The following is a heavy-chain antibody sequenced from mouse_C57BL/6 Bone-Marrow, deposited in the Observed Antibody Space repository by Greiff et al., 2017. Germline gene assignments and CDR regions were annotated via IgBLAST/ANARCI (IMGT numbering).Heavy chain of an antibody. V-gene: IGHV1-55*01. D-gene: IGHD1-1*01. J-gene: IGHJ2*01. Sequence: QVQLQQPGAELVKPGASVKMSCKASGYTFTSYWITWVKQRPGQGLEWIGDIYPGSGSTNYNEKFKSKATLTVDTSSSTAYMQLSSQTSEDAAVYYCARREFTTVVASQYCFDYGGQGTTLTVSS. CDR2: IYPGSGST. CDR3: ARREFTTVVASQYCFDY. CDR1: GYTFTSYW.